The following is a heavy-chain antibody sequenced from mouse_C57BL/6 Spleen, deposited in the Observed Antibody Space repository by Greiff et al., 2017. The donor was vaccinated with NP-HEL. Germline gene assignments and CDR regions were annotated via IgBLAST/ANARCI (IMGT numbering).Heavy chain of an antibody. J-gene: IGHJ1*03. D-gene: IGHD1-1*01. CDR1: GYTFTSYW. CDR3: ARRGYGGSYGYIEV. CDR2: IDPSDSYT. Sequence: VQLQQPGAELVKPGASVKLSCKASGYTFTSYWMQWVKQRPGQGLEWIGEIDPSDSYTNYNQKFKGKATLTGDTSSSTAYMQLSSLTSEDSAVYYCARRGYGGSYGYIEVWGTGTTVTVAS. V-gene: IGHV1-50*01.